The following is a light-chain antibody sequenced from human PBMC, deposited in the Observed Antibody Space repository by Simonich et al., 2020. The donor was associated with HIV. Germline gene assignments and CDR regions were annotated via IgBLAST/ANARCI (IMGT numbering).Light chain of an antibody. Sequence: EIVMTQSPATLSVSPGERAPLSCRASQSVSSNLAWYQQKPGQAPRLLIYGASTRATDIPARFSGSGSGTEFSLTISRMQSEDFAIYYCQQYDSWPMYTFGQGTKLEIK. CDR2: GAS. CDR3: QQYDSWPMYT. CDR1: QSVSSN. J-gene: IGKJ2*01. V-gene: IGKV3-15*01.